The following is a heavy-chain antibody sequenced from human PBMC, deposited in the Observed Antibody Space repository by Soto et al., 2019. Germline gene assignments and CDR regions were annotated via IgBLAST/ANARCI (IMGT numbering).Heavy chain of an antibody. CDR3: ARPKNSGWRGGFDY. CDR1: GGSISSSNYY. D-gene: IGHD6-19*01. CDR2: INYSGST. V-gene: IGHV4-39*01. Sequence: QLQLQESGPGLVKPSETLSLTCTVSGGSISSSNYYWGWVRQPPGKGLEWIGSINYSGSTYYNPSLKSRVTLSVDTSKNQFSLKLTSVAAADTAVYYCARPKNSGWRGGFDYWGQGTLATVSS. J-gene: IGHJ4*02.